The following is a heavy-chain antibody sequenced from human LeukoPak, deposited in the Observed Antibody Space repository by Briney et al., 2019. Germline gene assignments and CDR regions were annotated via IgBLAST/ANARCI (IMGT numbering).Heavy chain of an antibody. CDR3: AKDLALAGTGGGFDV. CDR2: ISADDKA. D-gene: IGHD6-19*01. V-gene: IGHV3-23*01. J-gene: IGHJ3*01. Sequence: GGSLRLSCAASVFTFTTYAISWVRQAPGKGLEWVSGISADDKAYYADSVKGRFTISRDNSKNTVSLQMSSLRAEDTALYYCAKDLALAGTGGGFDVWGQGTRVAVSS. CDR1: VFTFTTYA.